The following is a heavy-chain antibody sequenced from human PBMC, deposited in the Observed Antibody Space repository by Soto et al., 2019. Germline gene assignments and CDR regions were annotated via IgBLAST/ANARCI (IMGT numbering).Heavy chain of an antibody. Sequence: AETLTLTCTASGDSISSYYMSWIRQPPGKGLEWIGYIHYSGSTNYNPSLKSRVTISVYTSKNQFSLRLSSVSACDTAVYYWASHETLHCDYDYWGQGTLVTVSS. CDR2: IHYSGST. CDR3: ASHETLHCDYDY. V-gene: IGHV4-59*08. D-gene: IGHD5-12*01. CDR1: GDSISSYY. J-gene: IGHJ4*02.